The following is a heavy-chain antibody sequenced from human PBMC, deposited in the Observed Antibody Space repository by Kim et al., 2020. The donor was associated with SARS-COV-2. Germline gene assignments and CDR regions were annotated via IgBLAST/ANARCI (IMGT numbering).Heavy chain of an antibody. CDR1: GFALSDYS. J-gene: IGHJ4*02. D-gene: IGHD5-12*01. Sequence: GGSLRLSCGASGFALSDYSMNWIRQAPGKGLEWVLHISSSRGLVYYADSVKGRFTISRDNAKNSLYLQMSSLRDEDTAVYYCARDKRGGYGGNNDYWGQG. CDR3: ARDKRGGYGGNNDY. V-gene: IGHV3-48*02. CDR2: ISSSRGLV.